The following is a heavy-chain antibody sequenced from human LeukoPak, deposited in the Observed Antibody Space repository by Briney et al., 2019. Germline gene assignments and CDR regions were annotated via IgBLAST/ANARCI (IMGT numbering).Heavy chain of an antibody. CDR1: GGSFSGYY. V-gene: IGHV4-34*01. J-gene: IGHJ4*02. CDR2: INHSGST. D-gene: IGHD3-22*01. Sequence: PSETLSLTCAVYGGSFSGYYWSWIRQPPGKGLEWIGEINHSGSTNYNPSLKSRVTISVDTSKNQFSLKLSSVTAADTAVYYCARGGDSCGYSLHAFDYWGQGTLVTVSS. CDR3: ARGGDSCGYSLHAFDY.